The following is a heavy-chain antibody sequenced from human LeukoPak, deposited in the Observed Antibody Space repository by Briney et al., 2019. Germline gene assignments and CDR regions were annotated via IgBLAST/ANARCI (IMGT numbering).Heavy chain of an antibody. J-gene: IGHJ4*02. V-gene: IGHV1-69*04. CDR1: GGTFSSYA. CDR2: IIPIFGIA. Sequence: SVKVSCKASGGTFSSYAISWVRQAPGQGLEWMGRIIPIFGIANYAQKFQGRVTITADKSTSTAYMELSSLRSEDTAVYYCARGRGRYSSSSLFGYWGQGTLVTVSS. CDR3: ARGRGRYSSSSLFGY. D-gene: IGHD6-6*01.